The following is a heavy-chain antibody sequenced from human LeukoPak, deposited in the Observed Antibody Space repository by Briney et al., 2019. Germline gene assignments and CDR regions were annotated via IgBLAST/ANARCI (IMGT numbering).Heavy chain of an antibody. V-gene: IGHV3-48*01. Sequence: GGSLRLSCAASGFSFSSYSMNWVRQAPGKGLEWVSYISSSSSTIYYVDSVKGRFTISRDNAKNSLYLQMNSLRAEDTAVYYCARLGYSYGHTYFYYWGQGTLLTVSS. CDR1: GFSFSSYS. CDR3: ARLGYSYGHTYFYY. D-gene: IGHD5-18*01. J-gene: IGHJ4*02. CDR2: ISSSSSTI.